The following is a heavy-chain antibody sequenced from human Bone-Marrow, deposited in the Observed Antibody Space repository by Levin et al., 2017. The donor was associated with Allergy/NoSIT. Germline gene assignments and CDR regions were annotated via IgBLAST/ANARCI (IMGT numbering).Heavy chain of an antibody. V-gene: IGHV3-43*01. CDR1: GFKFEDFT. J-gene: IGHJ4*02. CDR3: VRGSGESTSFDS. D-gene: IGHD3-10*01. Sequence: LSLTCAASGFKFEDFTMHWVRQAPGKGLEWVSLITWDGDKRYYGDSVMGRFTISRDNSRNSLFLQMNGLTIEDTALYFCVRGSGESTSFDSWGQGTLVTVSS. CDR2: ITWDGDKR.